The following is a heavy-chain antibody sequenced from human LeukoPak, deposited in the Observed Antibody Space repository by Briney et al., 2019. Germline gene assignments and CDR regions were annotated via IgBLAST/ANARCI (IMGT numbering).Heavy chain of an antibody. CDR3: VRTYYGSGSYYGY. V-gene: IGHV3-7*04. CDR2: IKQDGGEK. CDR1: GFTFRSYS. D-gene: IGHD3-10*01. J-gene: IGHJ4*02. Sequence: GGSLRLSCAASGFTFRSYSKSWVRQAPGKGLEWVANIKQDGGEKTYVDSVKGRFTISRDDAKNSLYLQMNSLRAEDTAVYYCVRTYYGSGSYYGYWGQGTVVTVSS.